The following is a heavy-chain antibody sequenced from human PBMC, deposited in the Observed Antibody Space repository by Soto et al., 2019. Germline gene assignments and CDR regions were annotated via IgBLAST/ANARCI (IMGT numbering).Heavy chain of an antibody. CDR3: TTDLMLVIVVVPAGDYSSS. D-gene: IGHD2-2*03. V-gene: IGHV3-15*07. CDR2: IKSKTDGGTT. CDR1: GFTFSNAW. Sequence: SGGSLRLSCAASGFTFSNAWMNWVLQAPGKGLEWVGRIKSKTDGGTTDYAAPVKGRFTISRDDSKNTLYLQMNSLKTEDTAVYYCTTDLMLVIVVVPAGDYSSSWGRGTLVTVPQ. J-gene: IGHJ4*02.